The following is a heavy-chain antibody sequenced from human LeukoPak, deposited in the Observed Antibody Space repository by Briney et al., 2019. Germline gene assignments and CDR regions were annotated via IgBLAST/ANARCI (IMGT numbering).Heavy chain of an antibody. Sequence: GGSLSLSCAASGCTFSSAAMTWVRQAPGKGLEWVSTITGSDDRTYYGDSVKGRFTISRDYSKNTLHLQMNSLRVEHTAIYYCAKGPQLNSGYHPNYWGQGILVTVSS. CDR2: ITGSDDRT. D-gene: IGHD3-22*01. CDR1: GCTFSSAA. V-gene: IGHV3-23*01. J-gene: IGHJ4*02. CDR3: AKGPQLNSGYHPNY.